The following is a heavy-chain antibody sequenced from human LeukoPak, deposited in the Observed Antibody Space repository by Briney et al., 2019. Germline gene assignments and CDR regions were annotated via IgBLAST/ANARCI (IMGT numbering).Heavy chain of an antibody. CDR1: GYTLTELS. V-gene: IGHV1-24*01. D-gene: IGHD2-15*01. CDR3: ATRASVRCSGGSCYSEYWYFDL. CDR2: FDPEDGET. Sequence: GASVKVSCKVSGYTLTELSMHWVRQAPGKGLEWMGGFDPEDGETIYAQKFQGRVTMTEDTSTDTAYMELSSLRSEDTAVHYCATRASVRCSGGSCYSEYWYFDLWGRGTLVTVSS. J-gene: IGHJ2*01.